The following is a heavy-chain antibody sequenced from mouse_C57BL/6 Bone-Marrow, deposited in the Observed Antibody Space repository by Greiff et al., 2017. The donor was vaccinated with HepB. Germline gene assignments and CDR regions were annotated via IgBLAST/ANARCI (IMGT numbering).Heavy chain of an antibody. Sequence: EVQLQQSGPELVKPGASVKISCKASGYTFTDYYMNWVKQSHGKSLEWIGDINPNNGGTSDNQKFKGKATLTVDKSSSTAYMELRSLTSEDSAVYYCATRSRQTAQATSDYWGQGTTLTVSS. J-gene: IGHJ2*01. CDR2: INPNNGGT. D-gene: IGHD3-2*02. CDR1: GYTFTDYY. V-gene: IGHV1-26*01. CDR3: ATRSRQTAQATSDY.